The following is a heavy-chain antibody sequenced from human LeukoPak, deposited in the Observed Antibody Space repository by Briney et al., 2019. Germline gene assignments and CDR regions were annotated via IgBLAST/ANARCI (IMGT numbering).Heavy chain of an antibody. J-gene: IGHJ4*02. D-gene: IGHD4-17*01. Sequence: PGGSLRLSCAASGFSFISYGMHWVRQAPGKRLEWGGVISDDGRNKKYADSVKGRFTISRDNSKDTLYLQMNSLRDEDTAVYYCAKRPPDYGDYVTYFDYWGQGTLVTVSS. CDR3: AKRPPDYGDYVTYFDY. V-gene: IGHV3-30*18. CDR1: GFSFISYG. CDR2: ISDDGRNK.